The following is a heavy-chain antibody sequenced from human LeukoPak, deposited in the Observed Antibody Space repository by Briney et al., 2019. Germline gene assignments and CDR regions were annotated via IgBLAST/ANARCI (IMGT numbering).Heavy chain of an antibody. J-gene: IGHJ5*02. CDR2: INPNSGGT. CDR1: GYTFTGYY. V-gene: IGHV1-2*02. CDR3: ARGQEAAADSVPHWFDP. D-gene: IGHD6-13*01. Sequence: GASVKVSRKASGYTFTGYYMHWGRQAPGQGLEWMGWINPNSGGTNYAQKFQGRVTMTRDTSISTAYMELSRLRSDDTAVYYCARGQEAAADSVPHWFDPWGQGTLVTVSS.